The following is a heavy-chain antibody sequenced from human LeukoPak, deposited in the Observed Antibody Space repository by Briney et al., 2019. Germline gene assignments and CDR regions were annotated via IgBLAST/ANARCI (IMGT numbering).Heavy chain of an antibody. D-gene: IGHD1-26*01. Sequence: PGGSLRLSCAASGFTFSTYAMNWVRQAPGKGLEWVAVISYDGRQNYYADSVKGRFTISRDNSKNTLYLQMNSLRAEDTAVYYCAREVSGSSLAYFDYWGQGTLVTVSS. CDR2: ISYDGRQN. CDR3: AREVSGSSLAYFDY. J-gene: IGHJ4*02. V-gene: IGHV3-30*14. CDR1: GFTFSTYA.